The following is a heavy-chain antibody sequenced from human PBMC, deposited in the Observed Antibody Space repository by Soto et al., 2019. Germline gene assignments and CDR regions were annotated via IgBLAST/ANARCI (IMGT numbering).Heavy chain of an antibody. CDR3: ARVLGHVVLGTSSCVY. CDR1: GCSISSGGYY. J-gene: IGHJ4*02. D-gene: IGHD2-15*01. CDR2: NYYRGST. Sequence: QVQLQESGPRLVKPSQNLSLTCTVSGCSISSGGYYWSWIRQHPGMGLEWIGYNYYRGSTYYNPSLQTQVTISVDTSKNQFSLKLSSGTAAVTAVYCCARVLGHVVLGTSSCVYWGEGPLFTFSS. V-gene: IGHV4-31*01.